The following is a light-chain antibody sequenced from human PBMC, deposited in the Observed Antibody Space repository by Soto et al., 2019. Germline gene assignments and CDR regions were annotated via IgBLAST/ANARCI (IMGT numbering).Light chain of an antibody. CDR1: QSITTW. J-gene: IGKJ5*01. CDR2: DVS. Sequence: DIQMTQSPSTVSAYVGDSVTITCRASQSITTWLAWYQQRPGKAPKLLIYDVSSLQSGVPSRFSGSGSGTEFTLTISSLQPDDFATYYCQQAYSFPITFGQGTRMEIK. CDR3: QQAYSFPIT. V-gene: IGKV1-5*01.